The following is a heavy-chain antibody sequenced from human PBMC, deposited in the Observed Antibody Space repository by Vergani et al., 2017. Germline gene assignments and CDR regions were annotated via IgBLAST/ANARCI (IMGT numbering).Heavy chain of an antibody. Sequence: QVQLVESGGGVVQPGGSLRLSCAASGFTFSSYGMHWVRQAPGKGLEWVAFIRYDGSNKYYADSVKGRFTISRDNSKNTLYLQMNSLRAEDTAVYYCAKSGTGYYSGDYWGQGTLVTVSS. D-gene: IGHD3/OR15-3a*01. CDR1: GFTFSSYG. V-gene: IGHV3-30*02. J-gene: IGHJ4*02. CDR3: AKSGTGYYSGDY. CDR2: IRYDGSNK.